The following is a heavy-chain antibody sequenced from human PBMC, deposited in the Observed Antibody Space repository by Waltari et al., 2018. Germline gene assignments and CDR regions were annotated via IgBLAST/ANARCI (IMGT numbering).Heavy chain of an antibody. D-gene: IGHD2-15*01. J-gene: IGHJ1*01. CDR2: LNSDGSST. Sequence: EVQLVESGGGLVQPGGSLRLSCAAPGFTFSRYWLHWVRQAPGKGLVWVSRLNSDGSSTGYADSVKGRFTVSRDNAKNTVYLQMNSLSAEDTAVYYCVRMSVTYHRGWYFQDWGQGTLVSVSS. V-gene: IGHV3-74*01. CDR1: GFTFSRYW. CDR3: VRMSVTYHRGWYFQD.